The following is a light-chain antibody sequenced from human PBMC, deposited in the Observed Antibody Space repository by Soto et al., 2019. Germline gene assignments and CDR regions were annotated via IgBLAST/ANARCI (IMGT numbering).Light chain of an antibody. CDR1: SSDVGGYNY. J-gene: IGLJ2*01. Sequence: QSALTQPPSASGSPGQSVTISCIGTSSDVGGYNYVSWYQQHPGKAPKLMIYEVSKRPSGVTDRFSGSKSGNTASLTVSGLQAEDEADYYCSSYAASNKLGVFGGGTQLTVL. CDR2: EVS. V-gene: IGLV2-8*01. CDR3: SSYAASNKLGV.